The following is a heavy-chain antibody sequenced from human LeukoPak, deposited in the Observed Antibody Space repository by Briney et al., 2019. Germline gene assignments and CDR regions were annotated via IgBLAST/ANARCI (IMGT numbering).Heavy chain of an antibody. CDR3: ATEYDSTPDAFDI. CDR1: GFTFSDYY. D-gene: IGHD3-22*01. Sequence: PGGSLRLSCAASGFTFSDYYMSWIRQAPGKGLEWVSYISSSGSTIYYADSVRGRFTISRDNAKNSLYLQMNSLRAEDTAVYYCATEYDSTPDAFDIWGQGTMVTVSS. V-gene: IGHV3-11*01. CDR2: ISSSGSTI. J-gene: IGHJ3*02.